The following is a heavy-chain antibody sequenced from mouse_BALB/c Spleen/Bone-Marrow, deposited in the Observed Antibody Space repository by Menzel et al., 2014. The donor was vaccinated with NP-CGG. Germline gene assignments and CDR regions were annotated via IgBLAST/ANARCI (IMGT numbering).Heavy chain of an antibody. J-gene: IGHJ4*01. CDR3: AREDGGYYVMHY. D-gene: IGHD2-3*01. CDR1: GFSLSRYN. Sequence: VKLMESGPGLVAPSQNLSITCTVSGFSLSRYNIHWIRQPPGKGLEWLGMIWGGGGTDHNSALKSRLRISKDNSKSQIFLKINSLQIDDTAMYYCAREDGGYYVMHYWGQGTSVTVSS. CDR2: IWGGGGT. V-gene: IGHV2-6-4*01.